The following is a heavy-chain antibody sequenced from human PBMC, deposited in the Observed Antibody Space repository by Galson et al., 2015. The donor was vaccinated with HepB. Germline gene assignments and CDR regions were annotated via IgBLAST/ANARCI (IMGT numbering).Heavy chain of an antibody. Sequence: QSGAEVKKPGESLRISCKGSGSSFPSYWISWVRQMPGKGLEWMGRIDPSDSYTNYSPSFQGHVTISADKSISTAYLQWSSLKASDTAMYYCARLGLYSSSWRPNDYWGQGTLVTVSS. D-gene: IGHD6-13*01. J-gene: IGHJ4*02. CDR1: GSSFPSYW. V-gene: IGHV5-10-1*01. CDR2: IDPSDSYT. CDR3: ARLGLYSSSWRPNDY.